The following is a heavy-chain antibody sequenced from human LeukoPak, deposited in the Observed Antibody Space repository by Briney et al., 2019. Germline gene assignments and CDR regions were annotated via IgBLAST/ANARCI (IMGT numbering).Heavy chain of an antibody. CDR2: IYTSGST. D-gene: IGHD6-13*01. V-gene: IGHV4-38-2*01. J-gene: IGHJ4*02. CDR1: GYSISSGYY. Sequence: SETLSLTCAVSGYSISSGYYWGWIRQPPGKGLEWIGRIYTSGSTNYNPSLESRVTISVDTSKNQFSLKLSSVTAADTAVYYCASSSSWSDYWGQGTLVTVSS. CDR3: ASSSSWSDY.